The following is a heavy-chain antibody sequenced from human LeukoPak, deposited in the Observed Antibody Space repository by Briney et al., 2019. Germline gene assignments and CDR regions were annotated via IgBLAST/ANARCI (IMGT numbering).Heavy chain of an antibody. D-gene: IGHD2-15*01. Sequence: PSETLSLTCAVYGGSFSGYYWCWIRQPPGKGLEWIGEINHSGSTNYNPSLKSRVTISVDTSKNQFSLKLSSVTAADTAVYYCARGRRDIVVVVAATPNWFDPWGQGTLVTVSS. J-gene: IGHJ5*02. CDR1: GGSFSGYY. CDR3: ARGRRDIVVVVAATPNWFDP. V-gene: IGHV4-34*01. CDR2: INHSGST.